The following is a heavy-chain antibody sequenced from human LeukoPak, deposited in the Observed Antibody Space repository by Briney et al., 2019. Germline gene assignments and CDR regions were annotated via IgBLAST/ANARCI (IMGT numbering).Heavy chain of an antibody. V-gene: IGHV3-20*04. Sequence: GGSLRLSCAASGFTFDDYDMSWVRQAPGKGLEWVSGINWSGGSTDYADSVKGRFTISRDNAKNTLYLQMKSLRAEDTAVYYCAKDGWPIYYYYMDVWGKGTTVTMSS. J-gene: IGHJ6*03. CDR2: INWSGGST. CDR1: GFTFDDYD. CDR3: AKDGWPIYYYYMDV. D-gene: IGHD3-10*01.